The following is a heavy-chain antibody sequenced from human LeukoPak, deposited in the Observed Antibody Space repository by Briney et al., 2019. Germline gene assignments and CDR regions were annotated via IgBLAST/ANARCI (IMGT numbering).Heavy chain of an antibody. J-gene: IGHJ4*02. CDR3: ARDRGQVGLFDY. V-gene: IGHV3-7*03. Sequence: PGGSLRLSCAASGFTFSSYWMSWVRQAQGKGLEWWANIKEDGSEKYHVDSVKGRFTISRDNAKNSLYLQMNNLRVEDTAVYYCARDRGQVGLFDYWGQGTLVTVSS. CDR1: GFTFSSYW. D-gene: IGHD1-26*01. CDR2: IKEDGSEK.